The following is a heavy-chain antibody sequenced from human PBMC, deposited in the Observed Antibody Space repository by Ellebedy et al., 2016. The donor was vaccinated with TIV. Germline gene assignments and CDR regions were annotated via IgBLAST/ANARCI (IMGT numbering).Heavy chain of an antibody. J-gene: IGHJ2*01. Sequence: ASVKVSXXASGYTFTSYYMHWVRQAPGQGLEWMGIINPSGGSTSYAQKFQGRVTMTTDTSTSTAYMELRSLRSDDTALYFCARDSDYGGVTNHWYFNLWGRGTLVTVSS. CDR3: ARDSDYGGVTNHWYFNL. V-gene: IGHV1-46*01. D-gene: IGHD4-23*01. CDR1: GYTFTSYY. CDR2: INPSGGST.